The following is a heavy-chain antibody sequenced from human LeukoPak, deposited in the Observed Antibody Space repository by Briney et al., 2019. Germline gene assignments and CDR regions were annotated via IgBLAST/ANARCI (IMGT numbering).Heavy chain of an antibody. J-gene: IGHJ6*03. CDR3: AGDPGEGYLDV. CDR1: GDSISISSYY. V-gene: IGHV4-39*02. CDR2: MYYSGRT. Sequence: SETLSLTCTVSGDSISISSYYGGWVRQPRGKGLEWIGCMYYSGRTYYNPSRKGQVPISVVTSKNQFAVKQSAVTAADRVLYFCAGDPGEGYLDVWGKGTTVTVSS. D-gene: IGHD3-10*01.